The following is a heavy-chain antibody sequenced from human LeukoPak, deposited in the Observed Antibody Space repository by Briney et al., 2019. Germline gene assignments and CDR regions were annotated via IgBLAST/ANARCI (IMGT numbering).Heavy chain of an antibody. V-gene: IGHV1-69*13. CDR1: GGTFSSYA. D-gene: IGHD3-3*01. CDR3: ARGGIYDFWSGYPNYYMDV. Sequence: GASVKVSCKASGGTFSSYAISWVRQDRGQGLEWMGGIFPIFGTANHAQKFQTRVTITANESTSTAHMELSSLRSEDTAVYYCARGGIYDFWSGYPNYYMDVWGKGTTVTVSS. CDR2: IFPIFGTA. J-gene: IGHJ6*03.